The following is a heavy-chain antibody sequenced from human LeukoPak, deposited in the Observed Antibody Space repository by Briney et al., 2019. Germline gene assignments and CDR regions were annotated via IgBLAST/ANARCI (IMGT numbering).Heavy chain of an antibody. CDR3: ARQWELRVWYFDL. CDR2: IYYSGST. J-gene: IGHJ2*01. Sequence: PSETLSLTCTVSSGSISSYYWSWIRQPPGKGLEWIGYIYYSGSTNYNPSLKSRVTISVDTSKNQFSLKLSSVAAADTAVYYCARQWELRVWYFDLWGRGTLVTVSS. V-gene: IGHV4-59*08. D-gene: IGHD1-26*01. CDR1: SGSISSYY.